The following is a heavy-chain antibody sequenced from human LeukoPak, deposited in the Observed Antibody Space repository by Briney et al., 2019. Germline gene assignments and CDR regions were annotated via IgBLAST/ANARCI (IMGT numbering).Heavy chain of an antibody. Sequence: ASVKVSCKASGYTFTSYGISWVRQAPGQGLEWMGRINPNSGGTNYAQKFQGRVTMTRDTSISTAYMELSRLRSDDTAVYYCAKGNPYCGGDCPFNYWGQGTLVTVSS. CDR3: AKGNPYCGGDCPFNY. J-gene: IGHJ4*02. D-gene: IGHD2-21*02. CDR1: GYTFTSYG. CDR2: INPNSGGT. V-gene: IGHV1-2*06.